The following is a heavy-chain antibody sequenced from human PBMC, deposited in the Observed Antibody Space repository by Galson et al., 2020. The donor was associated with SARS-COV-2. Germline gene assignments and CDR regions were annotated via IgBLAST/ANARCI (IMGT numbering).Heavy chain of an antibody. CDR3: ARDSLGVGSGSYHT. CDR2: IYYSGST. CDR1: GGSISSGGYY. Sequence: SETLSLTCTVSGGSISSGGYYWSWIRQHPGKGLEWIGYIYYSGSTYYNPSLKSRVTISVDTSKNQFSLKLSSVTAADTAVYYCARDSLGVGSGSYHTWGQGTMVTVSS. V-gene: IGHV4-31*03. J-gene: IGHJ4*02. D-gene: IGHD3-10*01.